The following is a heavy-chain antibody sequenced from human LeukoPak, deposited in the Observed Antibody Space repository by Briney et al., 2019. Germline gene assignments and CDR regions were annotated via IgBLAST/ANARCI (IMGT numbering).Heavy chain of an antibody. CDR3: ATWVRVSLAFDI. J-gene: IGHJ3*02. Sequence: PSETLSLTCTVSGGSISSYYWSWIRQPPGKGLEWIGYIYYSGSTNYNPSLKSRVTISVDTSKNQFSLKLSSVTAADTAVYYCATWVRVSLAFDIWGQGTMVTVSS. CDR1: GGSISSYY. CDR2: IYYSGST. V-gene: IGHV4-59*01. D-gene: IGHD3-16*02.